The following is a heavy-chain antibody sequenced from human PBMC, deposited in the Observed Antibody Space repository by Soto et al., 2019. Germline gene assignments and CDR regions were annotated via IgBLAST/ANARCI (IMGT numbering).Heavy chain of an antibody. V-gene: IGHV4-59*01. D-gene: IGHD6-13*01. CDR2: IYYSGST. CDR1: GGSISSYY. J-gene: IGHJ4*02. Sequence: SETLSLTCTVSGGSISSYYGSWIRQPPGKGLEWIGYIYYSGSTNYNPSLKSRVTISVDTSKNQFSLKLSSVTAADTAVYYCARESYSSSWYGFDYWGQGTLVTVSS. CDR3: ARESYSSSWYGFDY.